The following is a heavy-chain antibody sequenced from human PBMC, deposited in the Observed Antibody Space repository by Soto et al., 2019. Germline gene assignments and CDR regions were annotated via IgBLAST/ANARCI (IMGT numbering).Heavy chain of an antibody. CDR2: IYWDDDK. CDR1: GFSLTETGMG. J-gene: IGHJ4*02. CDR3: AHRRSGYFDS. Sequence: QITLKESGPTLVKPTQTLTLTCTFSGFSLTETGMGVGWIRQPPGKALEWLALIYWDDDKRYSPSLKRGLTISKDASKNQVVLTKTNVVAVDTATYYCAHRRSGYFDSWGQGTLVTVSS. V-gene: IGHV2-5*02.